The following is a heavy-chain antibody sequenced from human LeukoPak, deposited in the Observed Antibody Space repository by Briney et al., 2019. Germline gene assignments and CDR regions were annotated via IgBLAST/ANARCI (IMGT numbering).Heavy chain of an antibody. V-gene: IGHV4-59*08. CDR3: ARHRYSGYDFDY. Sequence: SETLSLTCTVSGGSISSYYWSWIRQPPGKGLEWIGYISYSGSTNYNPSLKSRVTISVDTSKNQFSLKLSSVTAADTAIYYCARHRYSGYDFDYWGQGTLVTVSS. D-gene: IGHD5-12*01. J-gene: IGHJ4*02. CDR1: GGSISSYY. CDR2: ISYSGST.